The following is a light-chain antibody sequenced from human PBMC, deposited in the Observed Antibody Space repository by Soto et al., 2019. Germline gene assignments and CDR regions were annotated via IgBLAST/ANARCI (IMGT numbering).Light chain of an antibody. V-gene: IGKV3-20*01. CDR3: QQYHDTGT. CDR2: GAS. J-gene: IGKJ1*01. Sequence: EIVLTQSPGTLSLSPGERATLSCRASQSISSLFLAWYQQRPGQAPRLLISGASSRATGIPDRFSGSGSGTEFTLTISRLEPEDFAVYYCQQYHDTGTFGQGTTV. CDR1: QSISSLF.